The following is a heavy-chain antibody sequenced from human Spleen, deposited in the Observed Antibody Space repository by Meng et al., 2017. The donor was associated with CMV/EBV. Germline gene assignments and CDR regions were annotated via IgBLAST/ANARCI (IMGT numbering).Heavy chain of an antibody. CDR2: ITSSSDYM. V-gene: IGHV3-21*01. D-gene: IGHD2-8*02. CDR1: GITFTTYS. J-gene: IGHJ6*02. Sequence: GESLKISCASSGITFTTYSMKWGRQAPGKGLEWISSITSSSDYMYSADSVKGRFTISRDNAKSSLFLQMNSLTDDDTALYYCAKTYCTGGSWYWGAMEVWGHGTTVTVSS. CDR3: AKTYCTGGSWYWGAMEV.